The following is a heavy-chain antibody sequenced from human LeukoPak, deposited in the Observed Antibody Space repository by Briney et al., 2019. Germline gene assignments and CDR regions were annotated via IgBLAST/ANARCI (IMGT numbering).Heavy chain of an antibody. CDR3: AKDSDYYYYYMDV. V-gene: IGHV3-23*01. Sequence: PGGSLRLSCAASGFTFSSYAMSWVRQAPGKGLEWVSAISGSGGSTYYADSVKGRFTISIDNSKNTLYLQMNSLRAEDTAVYYCAKDSDYYYYYMDVWGKGTTVTVSS. CDR2: ISGSGGST. J-gene: IGHJ6*03. CDR1: GFTFSSYA. D-gene: IGHD3-10*01.